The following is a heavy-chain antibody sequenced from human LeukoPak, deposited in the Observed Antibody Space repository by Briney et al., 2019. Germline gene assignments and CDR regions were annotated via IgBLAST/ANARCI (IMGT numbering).Heavy chain of an antibody. CDR1: GFTLSSYW. J-gene: IGHJ4*02. CDR2: INGDGSTT. V-gene: IGHV3-74*01. CDR3: ARATSACYHV. D-gene: IGHD3-3*01. Sequence: GGSLRLSCAASGFTLSSYWIHWVRQTPGKGLVWVSRINGDGSTTAYADSVQGRFTISRDNAKNTLYLQMNSLRAEDTAVYYCARATSACYHVWGQGTLVTVSS.